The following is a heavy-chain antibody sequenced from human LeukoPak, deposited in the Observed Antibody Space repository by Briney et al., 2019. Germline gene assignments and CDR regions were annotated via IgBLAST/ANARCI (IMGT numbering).Heavy chain of an antibody. D-gene: IGHD1-26*01. CDR2: INAHKGNT. Sequence: ASVTVSCKASGYTFTGYYMHWLRQAPGKGFEWMGWINAHKGNTNYAPKFQGRVTMTTDTSTSTVYMGLRTLRSDDTAVYYCARELGSGTYYGFDYWGQGSLVTVSS. J-gene: IGHJ4*02. CDR3: ARELGSGTYYGFDY. CDR1: GYTFTGYY. V-gene: IGHV1-18*04.